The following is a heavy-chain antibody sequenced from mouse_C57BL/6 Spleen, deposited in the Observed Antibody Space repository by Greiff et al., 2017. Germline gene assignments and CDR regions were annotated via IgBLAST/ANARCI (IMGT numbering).Heavy chain of an antibody. CDR1: GFTFSDYY. CDR2: ISNGGGST. D-gene: IGHD1-1*01. Sequence: EVKLVESGGGLVQPGGSLKLSCAASGFTFSDYYMYWVRQTPEKRLEWVAYISNGGGSTYYPDTVKGRFTISRDNAKNTLYLQMSRLKSEDTAMYYCARNYYGSSYEAMDYWGQGTSVTVSS. J-gene: IGHJ4*01. V-gene: IGHV5-12*01. CDR3: ARNYYGSSYEAMDY.